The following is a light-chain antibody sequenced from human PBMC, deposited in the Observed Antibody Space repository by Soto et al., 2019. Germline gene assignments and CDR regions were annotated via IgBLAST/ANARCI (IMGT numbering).Light chain of an antibody. CDR1: SSDVGGYVY. CDR2: EVN. J-gene: IGLJ2*01. CDR3: SSYAGPNTDVI. Sequence: QSALTQPPSASGSPGQSVTISCTGTSSDVGGYVYVSWYQQFPGKAPKLMIYEVNKRSSGVPDRFSGSKSGNTASLTVSGLQAEDEADYYRSSYAGPNTDVIFGGGTKLTVL. V-gene: IGLV2-8*01.